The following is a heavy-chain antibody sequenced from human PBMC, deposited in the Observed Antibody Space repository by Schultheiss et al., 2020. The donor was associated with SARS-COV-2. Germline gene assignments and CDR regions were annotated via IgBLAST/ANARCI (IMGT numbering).Heavy chain of an antibody. CDR3: ARFVVVPAAHRQGFDP. CDR1: GGSFSGYY. V-gene: IGHV4-31*11. CDR2: IYYSGST. D-gene: IGHD2-2*01. J-gene: IGHJ5*02. Sequence: SETLSLTCAVYGGSFSGYYWSWIRQHPGKGLEWIGYIYYSGSTYYNPSLKSRVTISVDTSKNQFSLKLSSVTAADTAVYYCARFVVVPAAHRQGFDPWGQGTLVTVSS.